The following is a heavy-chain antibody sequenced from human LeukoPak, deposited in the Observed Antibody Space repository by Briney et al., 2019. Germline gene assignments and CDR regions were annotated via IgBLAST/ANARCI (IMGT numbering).Heavy chain of an antibody. CDR2: ISGSGGIT. CDR1: GFTFSSCA. D-gene: IGHD1-26*01. V-gene: IGHV3-23*01. CDR3: AKDQYSGSYYWLHY. J-gene: IGHJ4*02. Sequence: GGSLRLSCAASGFTFSSCAMSWVRQAPGKGLEWVSAISGSGGITYYAASVKGRVTISRDNSKNTLYLQMNGLRVEETAVYYCAKDQYSGSYYWLHYWGQGTLVTVSS.